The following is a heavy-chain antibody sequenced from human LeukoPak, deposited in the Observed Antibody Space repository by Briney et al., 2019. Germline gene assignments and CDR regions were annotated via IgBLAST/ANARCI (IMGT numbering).Heavy chain of an antibody. J-gene: IGHJ4*02. CDR2: INHSGST. CDR1: GGSFSGYY. D-gene: IGHD6-19*01. V-gene: IGHV4-34*01. Sequence: SETLSLTCAVYGGSFSGYYWSWIRQPPGKGLEWIGEINHSGSTNYNPSLKSRVTISVDTSKNQFSLKLSSVTAADTAVYYCAIFPHSSCTTKDYWGQGTLVTVSS. CDR3: AIFPHSSCTTKDY.